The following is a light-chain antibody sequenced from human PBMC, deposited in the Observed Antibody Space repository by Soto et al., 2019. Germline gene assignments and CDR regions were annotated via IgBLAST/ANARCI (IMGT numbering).Light chain of an antibody. CDR1: SSNIGSFD. J-gene: IGLJ3*02. Sequence: QLVLTQSPSASGTPGQRVTISCSGSSSNIGSFDVYWYQQLPGTAPKVLIYRNYQRPSGVPDRFSASKSGTSASLAISGLRSEDEADYYCAAWDDSLSGRVFGGGTKLTVL. CDR2: RNY. V-gene: IGLV1-47*01. CDR3: AAWDDSLSGRV.